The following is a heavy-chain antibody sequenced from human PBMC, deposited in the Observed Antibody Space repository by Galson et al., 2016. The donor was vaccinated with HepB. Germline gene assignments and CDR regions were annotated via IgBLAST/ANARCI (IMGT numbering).Heavy chain of an antibody. CDR3: ARETNIVGSFGM. J-gene: IGHJ3*02. Sequence: CAISGDSVSSYSVAWNWIRQSPSRGPEWLGRTYRRSTYYNDDTESVKGRITITTDTSKNQFSLQLNSVTPGDTAVYYCARETNIVGSFGMWGQGTMVTVSS. CDR2: TYRRSTYYN. CDR1: GDSVSSYSVA. D-gene: IGHD3-16*02. V-gene: IGHV6-1*01.